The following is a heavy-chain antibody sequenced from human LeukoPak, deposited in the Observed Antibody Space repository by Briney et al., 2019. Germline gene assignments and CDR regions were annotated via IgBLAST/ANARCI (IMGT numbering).Heavy chain of an antibody. J-gene: IGHJ6*03. D-gene: IGHD1-20*01. V-gene: IGHV5-51*01. CDR1: GYSFTSYW. Sequence: GESLKISCKGSGYSFTSYWIGWVRQMPGKGLEWMGIIYPGDSDTRYSPSFQGQVTISADKSISTAYLQWSSLKASDTAMYYCARHLTGTGPVYYMDVWGKGTTVTVSS. CDR3: ARHLTGTGPVYYMDV. CDR2: IYPGDSDT.